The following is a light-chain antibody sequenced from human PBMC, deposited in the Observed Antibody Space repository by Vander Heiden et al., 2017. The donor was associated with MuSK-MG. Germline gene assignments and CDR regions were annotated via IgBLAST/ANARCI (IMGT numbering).Light chain of an antibody. CDR1: QDINNF. CDR2: DAS. Sequence: EIVLTQSPVTLALSPGERATLTCRASQDINNFLGWYQQKPGQGPRLLIYDASTSGTGIPARFSGSGSGTDFTLTISSLEPEDFAVYYCQQHSNWPPYTFGQGTKLEIK. J-gene: IGKJ2*01. CDR3: QQHSNWPPYT. V-gene: IGKV3-11*01.